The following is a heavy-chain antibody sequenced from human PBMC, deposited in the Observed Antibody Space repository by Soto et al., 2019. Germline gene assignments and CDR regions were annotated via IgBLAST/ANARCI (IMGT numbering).Heavy chain of an antibody. D-gene: IGHD3-10*01. CDR3: ARDPPAITMVRGVITSNCFDP. V-gene: IGHV1-69*13. Sequence: ASVKVSCKASGGTFSSYAISWVRQAPGQGLEWMGGIIPIFGTANYAQKFQGRVTITADESTSTAYMELSSLRSEDTAVYYCARDPPAITMVRGVITSNCFDPWGQRTLVTVSS. J-gene: IGHJ5*02. CDR1: GGTFSSYA. CDR2: IIPIFGTA.